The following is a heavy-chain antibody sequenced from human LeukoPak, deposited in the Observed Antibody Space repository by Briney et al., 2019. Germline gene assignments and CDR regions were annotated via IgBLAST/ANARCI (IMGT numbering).Heavy chain of an antibody. CDR2: IYHSGST. Sequence: PSGTLSLTCAVSGGSISSSNWWSWVRQPPGKGLEWIGEIYHSGSTNYNPSLKSRVTISVDTSKNQFSLKLSSVTAADTAVYYCARASRQLFFTYYYYMDVWGKGTTVTVSS. CDR1: GGSISSSNW. CDR3: ARASRQLFFTYYYYMDV. D-gene: IGHD6-6*01. V-gene: IGHV4-4*02. J-gene: IGHJ6*03.